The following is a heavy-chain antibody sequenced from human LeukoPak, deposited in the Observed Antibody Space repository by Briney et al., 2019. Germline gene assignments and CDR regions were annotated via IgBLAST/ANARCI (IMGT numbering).Heavy chain of an antibody. CDR3: ARGITGTTGRFDP. CDR2: ISYDGSNK. D-gene: IGHD1-20*01. J-gene: IGHJ5*02. V-gene: IGHV3-30-3*01. CDR1: GFTFTSYW. Sequence: PGGSLRLSCATSGFTFTSYWMHWVRQAPGKGLEWVAVISYDGSNKYYADSVKGRFTISRDNSKNTLYLQMNSLRAEDTAVYYCARGITGTTGRFDPWGQGTLVTVSS.